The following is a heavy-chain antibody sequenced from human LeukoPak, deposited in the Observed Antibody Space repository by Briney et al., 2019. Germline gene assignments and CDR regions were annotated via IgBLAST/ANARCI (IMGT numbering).Heavy chain of an antibody. CDR1: GGSISSGDYY. J-gene: IGHJ3*02. CDR2: IYYSGST. Sequence: PSETLPLTCTVSGGSISSGDYYSSWIRQPPGKGLEWIGYIYYSGSTYYNPSLKSRITISVDTSKNQFSLKLSSVTAADTAMYYCARDPGDAFDIWGQGTMVTVSS. V-gene: IGHV4-30-4*08. CDR3: ARDPGDAFDI.